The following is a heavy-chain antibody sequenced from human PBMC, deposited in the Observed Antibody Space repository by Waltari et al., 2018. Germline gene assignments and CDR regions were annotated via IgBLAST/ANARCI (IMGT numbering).Heavy chain of an antibody. J-gene: IGHJ5*02. CDR2: IYYSGST. CDR3: AREGYSSSLGSRNWFDP. CDR1: GGSISSGDYY. Sequence: QVQLQESGPGLVKPSQTLSLTCTVPGGSISSGDYYWTWFRQPPGKGLEWIGYIYYSGSTYYNPSLKSRVTISVDTSKNQFSLKLSSVTAADTAVYYCAREGYSSSLGSRNWFDPWGQGTLVTVSS. V-gene: IGHV4-30-4*08. D-gene: IGHD6-13*01.